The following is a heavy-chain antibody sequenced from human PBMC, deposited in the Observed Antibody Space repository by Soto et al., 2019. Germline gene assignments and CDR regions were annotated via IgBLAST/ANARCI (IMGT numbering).Heavy chain of an antibody. D-gene: IGHD3-22*01. CDR3: ARDRGPSSGYYPYWFDP. CDR2: IIPIFDTA. J-gene: IGHJ5*02. Sequence: QVQLVQSGAEVKKPGSSVKVSCKASGGTFSSYATTWVRQAPGQGLEWMGEIIPIFDTANYAQKFQGRVTITADESTSTAYMELSSLRSEDTAVYYCARDRGPSSGYYPYWFDPWGQGTLVTVSS. CDR1: GGTFSSYA. V-gene: IGHV1-69*12.